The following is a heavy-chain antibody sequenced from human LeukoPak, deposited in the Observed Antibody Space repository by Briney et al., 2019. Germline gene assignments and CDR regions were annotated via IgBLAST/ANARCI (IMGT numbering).Heavy chain of an antibody. J-gene: IGHJ4*02. CDR1: GFTFSTYA. V-gene: IGHV3-23*01. CDR2: ITRSGVNT. CDR3: AKDEVAPGSSGDFFDH. Sequence: GGSLRLSCAASGFTFSTYAMSWVRQAPGKGLEWVSTITRSGVNTYYADSVKGRFAISRDDSKNTLYLQMNSLRAQDTAVYSCAKDEVAPGSSGDFFDHWGQGTLVAVSS. D-gene: IGHD3-10*01.